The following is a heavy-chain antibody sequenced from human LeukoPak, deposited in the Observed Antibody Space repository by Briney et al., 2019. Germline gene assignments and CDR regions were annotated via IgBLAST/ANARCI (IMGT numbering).Heavy chain of an antibody. V-gene: IGHV1-69*06. CDR2: ITKFGST. CDR3: ARDRSGYGNYFDF. CDR1: GDTFSNYA. Sequence: SVKVSCKASGDTFSNYAISWVRLAPGQGLEWMGAITKFGSTNYAHNFVGRVTMTADKSTSTAFMELSSLKSDDTAVYYCARDRSGYGNYFDFWGQGTLVTVSS. D-gene: IGHD5-18*01. J-gene: IGHJ4*02.